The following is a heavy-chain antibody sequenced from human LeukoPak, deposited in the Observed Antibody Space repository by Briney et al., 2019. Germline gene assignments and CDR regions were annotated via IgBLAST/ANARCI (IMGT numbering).Heavy chain of an antibody. D-gene: IGHD1-1*01. CDR1: GFTFTSYA. CDR3: ASRPGSERLFSFDH. V-gene: IGHV3-23*01. Sequence: PGGSLRLSCAASGFTFTSYAMSWVRQAPEKGLEWLSSISTSGDTTYYADSVKGRFTISRDNSKNTLFLQMNSLRAEDSAVYYCASRPGSERLFSFDHWGQGTLVTVSS. CDR2: ISTSGDTT. J-gene: IGHJ4*02.